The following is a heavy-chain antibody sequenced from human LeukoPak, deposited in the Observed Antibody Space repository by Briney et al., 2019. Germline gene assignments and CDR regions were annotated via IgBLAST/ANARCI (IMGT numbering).Heavy chain of an antibody. CDR1: GFAFSSYA. CDR3: ARDGYSNYWYLNL. Sequence: GGSLRLSCAASGFAFSSYAMSWVRQAPGKGLEWVSSISGTGGRTYYADSVKGRFTISRDNSKNTLDLQMNSLRADDTAVYYCARDGYSNYWYLNLWGQGALVTVSS. V-gene: IGHV3-23*01. CDR2: ISGTGGRT. D-gene: IGHD6-13*01. J-gene: IGHJ4*02.